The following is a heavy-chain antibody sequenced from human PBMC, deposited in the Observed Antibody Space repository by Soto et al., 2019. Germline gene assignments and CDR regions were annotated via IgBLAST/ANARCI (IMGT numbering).Heavy chain of an antibody. CDR3: ARSSPYYYDSSGYYSWGYYYYGMDV. CDR2: IYYSGST. J-gene: IGHJ6*02. V-gene: IGHV4-59*08. D-gene: IGHD3-22*01. CDR1: GGSISSYY. Sequence: SETLSLSCTVSGGSISSYYWSWIRQPPGKGLEWIGYIYYSGSTNYNPSLKSRVTISVDTSKNQFSLKLSSVTAADTAVYYCARSSPYYYDSSGYYSWGYYYYGMDVWGQGTTVTVS.